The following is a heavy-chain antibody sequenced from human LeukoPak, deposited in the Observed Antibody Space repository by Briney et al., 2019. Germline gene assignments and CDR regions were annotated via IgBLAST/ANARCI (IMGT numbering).Heavy chain of an antibody. CDR3: ARDVVGALDY. CDR2: IRPDGGER. Sequence: GGSLRLSCAASGFTFSNYWMSWVRQAPGKGLEWVANIRPDGGERNYVDSVKGRFTISRDNGKTSLYLQMHSLGAEDTAVYSCARDVVGALDYWDQGTLVTVSS. V-gene: IGHV3-7*01. J-gene: IGHJ4*02. D-gene: IGHD1-26*01. CDR1: GFTFSNYW.